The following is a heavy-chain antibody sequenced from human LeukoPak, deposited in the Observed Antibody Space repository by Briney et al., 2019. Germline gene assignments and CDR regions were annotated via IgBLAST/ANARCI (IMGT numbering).Heavy chain of an antibody. Sequence: SETLSLTCAVYGGSLSGYYWSWIRQPAGERPEWIGRISPSGITKYNPSLRGRVAVSVDTSKGQFSLNLSSVTAADTAIYYCARDPGKYASDYWGLGILVTVSS. CDR2: ISPSGIT. CDR1: GGSLSGYY. CDR3: ARDPGKYASDY. V-gene: IGHV4-4*07. D-gene: IGHD1-14*01. J-gene: IGHJ4*02.